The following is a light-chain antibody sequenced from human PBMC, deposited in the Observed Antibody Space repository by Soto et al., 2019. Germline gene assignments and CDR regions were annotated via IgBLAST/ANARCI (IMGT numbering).Light chain of an antibody. Sequence: QSVLTQPPSVSGAPGQRGTISCTGSSSNIGAGFDVHWYQQLPGTAPKLLIYGNSNRPSGVPDRFSGSKSGTLASLAITGLQAEDEADYYCQSTDSSLSGPRVFGGGTKLTVL. CDR2: GNS. J-gene: IGLJ2*01. CDR3: QSTDSSLSGPRV. CDR1: SSNIGAGFD. V-gene: IGLV1-40*01.